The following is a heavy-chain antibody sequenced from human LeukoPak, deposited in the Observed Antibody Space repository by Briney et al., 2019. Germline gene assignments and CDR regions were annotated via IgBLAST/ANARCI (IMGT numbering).Heavy chain of an antibody. Sequence: PSETLSLTCTVSGGSISSYYWSWIRQPPGKGLEWIGYIYYSGSTNYNPSLESRVTISVDTSKNQFSLKLSSVTAADTAVYYCARGSIQLWLPQSDFDYWGQGTLVTVSS. V-gene: IGHV4-59*01. J-gene: IGHJ4*02. CDR2: IYYSGST. CDR3: ARGSIQLWLPQSDFDY. D-gene: IGHD5-18*01. CDR1: GGSISSYY.